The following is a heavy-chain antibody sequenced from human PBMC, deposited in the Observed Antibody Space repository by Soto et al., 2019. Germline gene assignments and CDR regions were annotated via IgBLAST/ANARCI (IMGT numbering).Heavy chain of an antibody. Sequence: QVQLVESGGGVVQPGRSLRLSCAASGFTFSSYAMHWVRQAPGKGLEWVAVISYDGSNKYYADSVKGRFTISRDNSKNTLYRQMNSLRAEDTAVYYCARDPEGYSGYDKPAYWGQGTLVTVSS. J-gene: IGHJ4*02. CDR1: GFTFSSYA. D-gene: IGHD5-12*01. V-gene: IGHV3-30-3*01. CDR2: ISYDGSNK. CDR3: ARDPEGYSGYDKPAY.